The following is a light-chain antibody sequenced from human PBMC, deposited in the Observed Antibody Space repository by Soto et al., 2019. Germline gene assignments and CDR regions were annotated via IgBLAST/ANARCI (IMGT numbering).Light chain of an antibody. V-gene: IGLV1-47*01. J-gene: IGLJ3*02. CDR2: RNN. Sequence: QSVLTQPPSASGTPGQRVTISCSGSSSNIGSNYVYWYQQLPGTAPKLLIYRNNQRPSGVPDRFSGSKSGTSASLAISGLRSEDAADYYCAAWDDSLSGWVFGGGTQLPVL. CDR1: SSNIGSNY. CDR3: AAWDDSLSGWV.